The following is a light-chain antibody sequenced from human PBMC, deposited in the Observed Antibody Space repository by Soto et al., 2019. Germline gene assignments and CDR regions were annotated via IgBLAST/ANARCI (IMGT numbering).Light chain of an antibody. CDR3: QQYSSSPS. J-gene: IGKJ5*01. CDR2: GAS. CDR1: RSLDSGQ. Sequence: EIVLTQSPGTLSLSPGESATLSCRASRSLDSGQLAWYQQKPGQAPRLLIYGASTRASGIPARFSGSGSGTEFTLTIGSLQSEDFAVYYCQQYSSSPSFGQGTRLEIK. V-gene: IGKV3-15*01.